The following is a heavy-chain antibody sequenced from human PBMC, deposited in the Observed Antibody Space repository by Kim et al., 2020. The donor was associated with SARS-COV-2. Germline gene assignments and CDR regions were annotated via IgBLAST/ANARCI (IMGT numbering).Heavy chain of an antibody. CDR1: GGSISSYY. CDR2: IYYSGST. D-gene: IGHD5-18*01. CDR3: ARTSRGYSSGGDY. V-gene: IGHV4-59*01. J-gene: IGHJ4*02. Sequence: SETLSLTCTVSGGSISSYYWSWIRQPPGKGLEWIGYIYYSGSTNYNPSLKSRVTISVDTSKNQFSLKLTSVPAADTAVYYCARTSRGYSSGGDYWGQGTLVTVSS.